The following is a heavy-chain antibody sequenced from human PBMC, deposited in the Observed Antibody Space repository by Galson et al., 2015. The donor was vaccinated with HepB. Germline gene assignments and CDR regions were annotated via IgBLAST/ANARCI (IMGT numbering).Heavy chain of an antibody. D-gene: IGHD1-20*01. J-gene: IGHJ3*02. CDR1: GFPVSSYY. V-gene: IGHV3-53*01. CDR2: IYSGGST. Sequence: SLRLSCAASGFPVSSYYMSWVRQAPGKGLEWVSLIYSGGSTDYADSVKGRFTISRERSKNTLYLKMNSLRAEDTAVYYCARQAITETDSFDIWGRGTVVTVSS. CDR3: ARQAITETDSFDI.